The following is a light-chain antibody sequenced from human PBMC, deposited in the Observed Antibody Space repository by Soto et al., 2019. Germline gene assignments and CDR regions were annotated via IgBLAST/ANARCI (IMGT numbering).Light chain of an antibody. CDR3: QHYGSSRT. Sequence: EVVLTQSPGTLSLSPGERATLSCRASQSIRSSYLAWYQQKPGQAPRLLIYGASSRATGVPDRFSGSGSGTDFTLTISRLESEDFVMYYCQHYGSSRTFGQGT. CDR1: QSIRSSY. V-gene: IGKV3-20*01. J-gene: IGKJ1*01. CDR2: GAS.